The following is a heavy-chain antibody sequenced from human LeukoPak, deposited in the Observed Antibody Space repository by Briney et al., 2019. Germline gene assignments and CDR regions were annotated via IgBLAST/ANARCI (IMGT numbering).Heavy chain of an antibody. CDR3: ARWVSGRITIFGVVINHYYYIDV. J-gene: IGHJ6*03. CDR1: GYSFTSYW. Sequence: GESLKISCKGSGYSFTSYWIGWVRQMPGKGREWMGIIYPGDSDTRYRPSFQGEVTISANNSIRTAYLQWSSLKASNTAMYYCARWVSGRITIFGVVINHYYYIDVWGKGTTVTVSS. CDR2: IYPGDSDT. D-gene: IGHD3-3*01. V-gene: IGHV5-51*01.